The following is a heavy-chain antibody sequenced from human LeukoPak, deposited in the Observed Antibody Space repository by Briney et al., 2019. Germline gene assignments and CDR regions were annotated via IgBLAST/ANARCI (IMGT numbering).Heavy chain of an antibody. Sequence: PSGTLSLTCAVSGGSISSSNRWSWVRQPPGKGLEWMGEIYHSGSTNYNPSLKSRVTISVDKSKNQFSLKLSSVTAADTAVYYCARDRVLRYYDSSTSIDYWGQGTLVTVSS. CDR1: GGSISSSNR. D-gene: IGHD3-22*01. CDR2: IYHSGST. J-gene: IGHJ4*02. CDR3: ARDRVLRYYDSSTSIDY. V-gene: IGHV4-4*02.